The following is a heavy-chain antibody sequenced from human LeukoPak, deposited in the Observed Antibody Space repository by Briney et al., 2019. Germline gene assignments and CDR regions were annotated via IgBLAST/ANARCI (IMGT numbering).Heavy chain of an antibody. CDR2: IKQDGSEE. Sequence: GGSLRLSCAASGFAFSNYWMSWVRRAPGKGLEWVANIKQDGSEEYYVDSVKGRFTISRDNAKNSLFLQLNRLRAEDTAVYYCARSGIRGVVVTSWGQGTLVAVSS. D-gene: IGHD3-10*01. CDR1: GFAFSNYW. J-gene: IGHJ5*02. V-gene: IGHV3-7*03. CDR3: ARSGIRGVVVTS.